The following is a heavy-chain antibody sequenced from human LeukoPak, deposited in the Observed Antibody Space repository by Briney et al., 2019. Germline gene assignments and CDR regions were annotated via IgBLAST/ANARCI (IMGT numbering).Heavy chain of an antibody. V-gene: IGHV4-4*07. J-gene: IGHJ4*02. CDR3: ASSASSSTFFDY. CDR2: IYSSGST. CDR1: GDSISTSYF. Sequence: PSETLSLTCTVSGDSISTSYFWTWIRQSAGKGLEWIGRIYSSGSTTYNPSLKSRVTISVDRSKNQFSLKLSSVTAADTAVYYCASSASSSTFFDYWGQGTLVTVSS. D-gene: IGHD6-6*01.